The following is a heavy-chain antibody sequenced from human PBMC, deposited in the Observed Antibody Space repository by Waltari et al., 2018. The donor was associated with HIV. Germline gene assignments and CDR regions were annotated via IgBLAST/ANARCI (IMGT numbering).Heavy chain of an antibody. CDR1: GFTLSSYW. Sequence: EVQLVESGGGFVQPGGSLRLSCAVSGFTLSSYWMTWVRQAPGKGLEWVANIKQGGSEEYYVDSVKGRFTISRDNAKNSLYLQMNSLRAEDTAVYYCARQRGSGSGDYWGRGTLVTVSS. D-gene: IGHD1-26*01. CDR3: ARQRGSGSGDY. CDR2: IKQGGSEE. J-gene: IGHJ4*02. V-gene: IGHV3-7*01.